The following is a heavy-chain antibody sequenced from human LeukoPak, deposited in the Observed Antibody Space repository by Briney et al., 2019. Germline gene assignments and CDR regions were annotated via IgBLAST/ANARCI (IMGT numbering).Heavy chain of an antibody. V-gene: IGHV4-39*01. J-gene: IGHJ4*02. CDR2: IYYSGNT. CDR1: GVSISSSNSY. Sequence: SSETLSLTCTVSGVSISSSNSYWGWIRQPPGKGLEWIGSIYYSGNTYYNASLKSQVSISIDTSKNQFSLRLTSVTAADTAVYYCARQTGSGLFILPGGQGTLVTVSS. CDR3: ARQTGSGLFILP. D-gene: IGHD3/OR15-3a*01.